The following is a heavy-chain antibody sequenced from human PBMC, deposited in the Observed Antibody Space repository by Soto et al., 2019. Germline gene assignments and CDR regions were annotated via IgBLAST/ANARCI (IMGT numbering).Heavy chain of an antibody. CDR3: ASSSWENYFDY. CDR1: GYTFTSYY. J-gene: IGHJ4*02. V-gene: IGHV1-46*03. CDR2: INPSGGST. D-gene: IGHD1-26*01. Sequence: QVQLVQSGAEVKKPGASVKVSCKASGYTFTSYYMHWVRQAPGQGLAWMGIINPSGGSTSYAQKFQGRVTMTRDTSTSTVYMELSSLRSEDAAVYYCASSSWENYFDYWGQGPLVTVSS.